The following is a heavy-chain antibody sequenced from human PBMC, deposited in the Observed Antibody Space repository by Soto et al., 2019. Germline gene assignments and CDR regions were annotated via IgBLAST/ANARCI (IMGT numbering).Heavy chain of an antibody. CDR1: GYTFTSYY. CDR3: TPDFSVEAGTQMYYYHGIDV. J-gene: IGHJ6*02. CDR2: INPSGGST. D-gene: IGHD2-15*01. Sequence: ASVKVSCKASGYTFTSYYMHGVRQAPGQGLEWMGIINPSGGSTSYAQKFQGRGTMTRDTSTSTGDMELSTRRSEDTAVYYCTPDFSVEAGTQMYYYHGIDVWSQRTTVTVSS. V-gene: IGHV1-46*01.